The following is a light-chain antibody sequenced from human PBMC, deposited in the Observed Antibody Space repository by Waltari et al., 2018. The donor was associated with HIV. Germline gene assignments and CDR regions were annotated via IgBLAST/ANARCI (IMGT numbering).Light chain of an antibody. J-gene: IGLJ3*02. CDR3: QSFDDNLEGV. CDR1: SSNIGAGYD. Sequence: QSVLTQPPSVSGTLGQRVTISCTGSSSNIGAGYDVHWYQQIPGTAPRLLIYDETNRPSGVPERFSGSRSGASASLAITGLQAEDEADYYCQSFDDNLEGVFGGGTRLTVL. CDR2: DET. V-gene: IGLV1-40*01.